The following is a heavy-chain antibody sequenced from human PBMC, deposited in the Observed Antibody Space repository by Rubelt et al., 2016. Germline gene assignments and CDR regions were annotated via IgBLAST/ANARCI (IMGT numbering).Heavy chain of an antibody. CDR3: AKNHYRDGWYDDYDV. CDR2: IGGTGCNT. Sequence: EAQLLESGGGLVQPGGSLRLSCAASGFTFSSYAMTWVRQAPGKGLEWVSAIGGTGCNTHYADSVKVRFTSSRDKSKNTLYLQMDGLRAEDTAMYFCAKNHYRDGWYDDYDVWGQGTMVTVSS. CDR1: GFTFSSYA. J-gene: IGHJ3*01. D-gene: IGHD6-19*01. V-gene: IGHV3-23*01.